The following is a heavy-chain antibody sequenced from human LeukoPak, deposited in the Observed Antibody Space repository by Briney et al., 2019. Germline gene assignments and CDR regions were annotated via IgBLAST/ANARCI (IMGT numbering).Heavy chain of an antibody. CDR2: TYYSGTT. Sequence: PSETLSLTCTVSGDSRSGYYWSWIRQPPGKGLEWIGYTYYSGTTNYNPSLKSRVTISVDTSKNQFSLKLTSVTAADTAVYYCARDDYSRSYNWFDPWGQGTLVTVSS. D-gene: IGHD3-16*01. J-gene: IGHJ5*02. CDR1: GDSRSGYY. CDR3: ARDDYSRSYNWFDP. V-gene: IGHV4-59*01.